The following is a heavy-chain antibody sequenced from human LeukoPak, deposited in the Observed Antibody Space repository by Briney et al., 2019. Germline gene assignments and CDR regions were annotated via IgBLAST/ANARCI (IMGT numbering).Heavy chain of an antibody. D-gene: IGHD3-10*01. CDR3: ARVEGRFYGSGSYRGFDY. CDR1: GFTFSSYG. Sequence: GGSLRLSCAASGFTFSSYGMHWVRQAPGKGLEWVAVIWYDGSNKYYVDSVKGRFTISRDNSKNMLYLQMNSLRAEDTAVYYCARVEGRFYGSGSYRGFDYWGQGTLVTVPS. CDR2: IWYDGSNK. V-gene: IGHV3-33*01. J-gene: IGHJ4*02.